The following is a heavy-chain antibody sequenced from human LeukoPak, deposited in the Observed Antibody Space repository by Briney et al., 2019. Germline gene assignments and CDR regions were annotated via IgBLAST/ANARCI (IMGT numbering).Heavy chain of an antibody. CDR1: GGSFSGYY. Sequence: PSETLSLTCAVYGGSFSGYYWSWIRQPPGKGLEWIGEINHSGSTNYNPSLKSRVTISVDTSKNQFFLKLRSVTAADTAVYYCARVRRNSSGYYYPKYYFDYWGQGTLVTVSS. CDR3: ARVRRNSSGYYYPKYYFDY. V-gene: IGHV4-34*01. D-gene: IGHD3-22*01. CDR2: INHSGST. J-gene: IGHJ4*02.